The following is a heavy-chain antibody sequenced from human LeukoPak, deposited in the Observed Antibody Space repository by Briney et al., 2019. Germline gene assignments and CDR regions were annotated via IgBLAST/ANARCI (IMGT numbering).Heavy chain of an antibody. CDR3: ARAGDYYVSGSYLGY. V-gene: IGHV4-4*02. CDR1: GGSISSSNW. J-gene: IGHJ4*02. CDR2: IYHSGSF. Sequence: TSETLSLTCDVSGGSISSSNWWSWVRQSPEKGLEWLAEIYHSGSFNRNPSLKSRVTISVDTSKNQFSLTLSSVTAADAAVYYCARAGDYYVSGSYLGYWGQGTLVTVSS. D-gene: IGHD3-10*01.